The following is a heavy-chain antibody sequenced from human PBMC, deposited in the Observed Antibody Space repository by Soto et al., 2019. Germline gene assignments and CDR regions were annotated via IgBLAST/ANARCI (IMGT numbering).Heavy chain of an antibody. V-gene: IGHV3-9*01. J-gene: IGHJ6*02. CDR3: ARFYYDSSGYLPSPYYYYYGMDV. CDR2: TSWNSGSI. D-gene: IGHD3-22*01. Sequence: GGSLRLSCAASGFTFDDYAMHWVRQAPGKGLEWVSSTSWNSGSIGYADSVKGRFTISRDNAKNSLYLQMNSLRAEDTAVYYCARFYYDSSGYLPSPYYYYYGMDVWGQGTTVTVSS. CDR1: GFTFDDYA.